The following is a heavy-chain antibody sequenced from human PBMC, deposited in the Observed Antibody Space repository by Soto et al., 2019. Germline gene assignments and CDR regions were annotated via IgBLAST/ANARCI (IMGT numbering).Heavy chain of an antibody. Sequence: QVQLMQAGTEVAKPGASVKVSCKNSGNTVGTFGLSWVRLAPGQGLAWMGWIVGDSGDTVYSQKIQGRDTMYSDRATNRAYIELRSLSSDDSALYYGARVARDGSGSRRFDTRVQGTLVSVCS. CDR2: IVGDSGDT. D-gene: IGHD3-10*01. CDR1: GNTVGTFG. J-gene: IGHJ1*01. V-gene: IGHV1-18*01. CDR3: ARVARDGSGSRRFDT.